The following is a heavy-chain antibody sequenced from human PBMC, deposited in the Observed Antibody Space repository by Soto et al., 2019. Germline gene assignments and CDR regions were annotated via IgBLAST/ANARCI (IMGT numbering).Heavy chain of an antibody. Sequence: SETLSLTYTVSGCSRSSSYCSWIRQPPGKGLEWIGYIYYSGSTNYNPSLKSRVTISVDTSKNQFSLKLSSVTAADTAVYYCARDTMVRGVTYRFDPWGQGTLVTVSS. V-gene: IGHV4-59*01. CDR1: GCSRSSSY. CDR2: IYYSGST. D-gene: IGHD3-10*01. J-gene: IGHJ5*02. CDR3: ARDTMVRGVTYRFDP.